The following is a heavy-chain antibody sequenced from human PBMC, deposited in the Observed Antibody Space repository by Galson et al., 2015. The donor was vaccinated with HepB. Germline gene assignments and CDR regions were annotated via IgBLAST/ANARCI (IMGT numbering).Heavy chain of an antibody. J-gene: IGHJ5*02. V-gene: IGHV1-18*01. CDR3: ARGSFTVVLGATQNNWFGP. Sequence: SVKVSCKASGYTFSSYSIAWVRQAPGQGLEWMGWISAYNSYTDYAQNFQGRVTMTTDTSTNTAYMELRSLRSDDTALYYCARGSFTVVLGATQNNWFGPWCQGTLVTVSS. CDR1: GYTFSSYS. CDR2: ISAYNSYT. D-gene: IGHD2-15*01.